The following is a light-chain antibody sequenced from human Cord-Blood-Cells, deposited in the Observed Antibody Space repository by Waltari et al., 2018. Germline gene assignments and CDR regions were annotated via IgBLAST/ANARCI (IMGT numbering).Light chain of an antibody. CDR3: QQRSNWPT. CDR2: DAS. Sequence: EIVLTQSPATLSLSPGERATLSCRASQSVSSYLAWYQQKPGQAPRRLICDASNRATGIPARFSGSGSGTDFTLTISSLEPEDFAVYYCQQRSNWPTFGGGTKVEIK. J-gene: IGKJ4*01. CDR1: QSVSSY. V-gene: IGKV3-11*01.